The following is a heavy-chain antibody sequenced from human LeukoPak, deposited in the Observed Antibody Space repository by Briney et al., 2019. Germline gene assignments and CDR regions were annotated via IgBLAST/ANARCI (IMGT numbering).Heavy chain of an antibody. CDR2: IYPCDSDP. CDR1: GYGFTSYL. J-gene: IGHJ3*02. CDR3: ARHEGYCISSSCSDTFDI. Sequence: VEALEISFQGSGYGFTSYLIGWVRPMPGKGLEWMGMIYPCDSDPRYSASFQGQVTILADMSIGTAYLQWSSLKASDTAMYYCARHEGYCISSSCSDTFDIWGQGTMVTVSS. V-gene: IGHV5-51*01. D-gene: IGHD2-2*01.